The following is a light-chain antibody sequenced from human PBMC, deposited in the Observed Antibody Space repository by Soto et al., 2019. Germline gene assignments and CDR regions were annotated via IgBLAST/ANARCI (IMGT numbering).Light chain of an antibody. V-gene: IGLV6-57*04. CDR1: SGSIASNY. CDR3: QSYGV. Sequence: NFMLSQPHSVSESPGKTVTISCTRSSGSIASNYVQWYQQRPGSGPATIIYGDTLRRSGVPDRFSGSIDISSNSASLTISGLKTDDEADYFCQSYGVFGGRTKLTVL. J-gene: IGLJ3*02. CDR2: GDT.